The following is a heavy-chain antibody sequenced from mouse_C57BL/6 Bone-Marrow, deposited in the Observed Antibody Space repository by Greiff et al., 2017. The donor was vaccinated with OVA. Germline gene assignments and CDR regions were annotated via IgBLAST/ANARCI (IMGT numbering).Heavy chain of an antibody. CDR1: GFTFSDYY. J-gene: IGHJ2*01. CDR2: ISNGGGST. D-gene: IGHD1-1*01. V-gene: IGHV5-12*01. CDR3: ARAYGSLDY. Sequence: EVKLQESGGGLVQPGGSLKLSCAASGFTFSDYYMYWVRQTPEKRLEWVAYISNGGGSTYYPDTVKGRFTISRDNAKNTLYLQMSRLKSEDTAMYYCARAYGSLDYWGQGTTLTVSS.